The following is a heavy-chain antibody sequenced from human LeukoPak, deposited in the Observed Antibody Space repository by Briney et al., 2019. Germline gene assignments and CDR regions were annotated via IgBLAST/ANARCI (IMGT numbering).Heavy chain of an antibody. D-gene: IGHD6-19*01. CDR1: GGSISSSSYY. CDR3: ARQRHVRSIAVAGPPDY. CDR2: IYYSGST. Sequence: SETLSLTCTVSGGSISSSSYYWGWIRQPPGKGLEWIGSIYYSGSTYYNPPLKSRVTISVDTSKNQFSLKLSSVTAADTAVYYCARQRHVRSIAVAGPPDYWGQGTLVTVSS. V-gene: IGHV4-39*01. J-gene: IGHJ4*02.